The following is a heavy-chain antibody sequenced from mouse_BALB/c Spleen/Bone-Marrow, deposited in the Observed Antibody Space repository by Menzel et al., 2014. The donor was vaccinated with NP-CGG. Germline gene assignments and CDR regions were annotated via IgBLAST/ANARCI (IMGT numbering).Heavy chain of an antibody. Sequence: DVKLVESGGGLVQPGGSLKLSCAAYGFIFSSYAMSWVRQTPEKRLEWVAIISSGGSYTYYPDSAKGRFNISRDNAKNTLYLQMSSLRSEDTAMYYCARPMFAYWGQGTLATVSA. CDR3: ARPMFAY. CDR1: GFIFSSYA. J-gene: IGHJ3*01. V-gene: IGHV5-9-3*01. CDR2: ISSGGSYT.